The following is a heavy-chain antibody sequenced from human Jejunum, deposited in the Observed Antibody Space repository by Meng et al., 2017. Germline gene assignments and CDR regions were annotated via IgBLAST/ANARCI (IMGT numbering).Heavy chain of an antibody. D-gene: IGHD1-1*01. CDR3: AKDTTGPPNYHAMDV. CDR2: INWTSISV. J-gene: IGHJ6*02. Sequence: SLMISCVASGFPFDDYAMHWVRQVPGKGLEWVASINWTSISVDYPVSVQGRFTISRDNGGNLLSLQMNSLRPDDTALYYCAKDTTGPPNYHAMDVWGHGIKVTVSS. CDR1: GFPFDDYA. V-gene: IGHV3-9*01.